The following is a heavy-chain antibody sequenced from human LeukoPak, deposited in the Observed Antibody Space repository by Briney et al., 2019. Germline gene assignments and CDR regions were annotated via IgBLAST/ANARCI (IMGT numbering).Heavy chain of an antibody. Sequence: GGSLRLSCAASGFTFNHYSVNWVRQAPGKGLEWISYISSSGVTIYYADSVKGRFTCSRDNAENSLYLQMNSLRVEDTGIYYCARDGTAAGLYFDLWGQGTLVTVSS. CDR3: ARDGTAAGLYFDL. CDR2: ISSSGVTI. J-gene: IGHJ4*01. V-gene: IGHV3-48*01. CDR1: GFTFNHYS. D-gene: IGHD6-13*01.